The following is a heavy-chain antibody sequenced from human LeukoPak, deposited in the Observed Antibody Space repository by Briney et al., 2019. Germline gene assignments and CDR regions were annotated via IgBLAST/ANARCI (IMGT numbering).Heavy chain of an antibody. CDR2: IKADGSEK. Sequence: PGGSLRLSCAASGFTSSDHWMSWVRQAPGKGLEWVANIKADGSEKLYVDSVKGRFTISRDNAKKSVYLQMNSLRAEDTAVYYCARDPASPVPFDSWGQGTPVTVSS. CDR3: ARDPASPVPFDS. V-gene: IGHV3-7*05. J-gene: IGHJ4*02. CDR1: GFTSSDHW.